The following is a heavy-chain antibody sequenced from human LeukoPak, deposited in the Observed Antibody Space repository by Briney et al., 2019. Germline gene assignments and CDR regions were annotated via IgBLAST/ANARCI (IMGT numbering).Heavy chain of an antibody. CDR1: GGSITNYY. CDR3: AREGCSSSSCSEDNMDV. Sequence: SETLSLTCTVLGGSITNYYWSWILQFPGKGLEWIGYIHDSGNTNYNPSLKSRVSMSADTPRNQVSLNLTSVTAADTAVYYCAREGCSSSSCSEDNMDVWGEGTTVIVSS. J-gene: IGHJ6*03. CDR2: IHDSGNT. V-gene: IGHV4-59*08. D-gene: IGHD2-2*01.